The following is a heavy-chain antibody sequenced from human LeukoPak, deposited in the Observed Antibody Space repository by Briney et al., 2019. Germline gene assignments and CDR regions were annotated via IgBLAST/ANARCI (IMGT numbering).Heavy chain of an antibody. Sequence: GGSLRLSCAASGFTFSSYWMSWVRQAPGKELEWVANIKQDGSEKYYVDSVKGRFTISRDNAKNSLYLQMNSLRAEDTAVYYCARGHYGSGSYYNLEYWGQGTLVTVSS. D-gene: IGHD3-10*01. V-gene: IGHV3-7*03. CDR2: IKQDGSEK. CDR3: ARGHYGSGSYYNLEY. J-gene: IGHJ4*02. CDR1: GFTFSSYW.